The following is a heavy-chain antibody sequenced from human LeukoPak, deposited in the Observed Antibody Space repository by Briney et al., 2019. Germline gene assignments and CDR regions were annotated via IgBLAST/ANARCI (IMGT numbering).Heavy chain of an antibody. CDR2: IFYTGST. Sequence: SETLSLTCTVSGGSITTNDWSWIRQPPGKGLEWIGYIFYTGSTNYNPPLTSRVPISVDTSKNQFSLKLSSVTAADTAIYYCARMSSSWLTVDHWGQGTLVTVSS. J-gene: IGHJ4*02. V-gene: IGHV4-59*08. D-gene: IGHD6-13*01. CDR1: GGSITTND. CDR3: ARMSSSWLTVDH.